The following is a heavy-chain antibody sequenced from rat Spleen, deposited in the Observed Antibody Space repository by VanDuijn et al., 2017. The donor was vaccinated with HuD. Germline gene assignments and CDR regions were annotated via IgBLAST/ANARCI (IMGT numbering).Heavy chain of an antibody. CDR1: GFTFSDYN. CDR3: TRDYGYNYGVMDA. Sequence: EVQLVESGGGLVQPGRSLKLSCAASGFTFSDYNMAWVRQAPTKGLEWVAYISTGGGSTYYRDSVKGRFTISRDNAKSTLYLQMNSLRSEDTATYYCTRDYGYNYGVMDAWGQGASVTVSS. D-gene: IGHD1-9*01. J-gene: IGHJ4*01. V-gene: IGHV5-27*01. CDR2: ISTGGGST.